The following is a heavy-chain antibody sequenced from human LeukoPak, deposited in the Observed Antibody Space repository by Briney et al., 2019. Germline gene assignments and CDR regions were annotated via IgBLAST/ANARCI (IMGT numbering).Heavy chain of an antibody. CDR2: ISDDGINK. V-gene: IGHV3-30*04. CDR1: GFTFSNYA. CDR3: AKDPFDY. J-gene: IGHJ4*02. Sequence: GGSLRLSCGASGFTFSNYAMHWVRQAPGKGLEWVAVISDDGINKYYADSVKGRFTISRDNSKNTLNLQMNSLRAEDTAVYYCAKDPFDYWGQGTLATVSS.